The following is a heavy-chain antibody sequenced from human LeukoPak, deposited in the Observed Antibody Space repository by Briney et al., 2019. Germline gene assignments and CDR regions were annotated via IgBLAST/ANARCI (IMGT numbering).Heavy chain of an antibody. CDR1: GYTFTGYY. CDR2: INPNSGAT. Sequence: ASVKVSCKASGYTFTGYYMHWVRQAPGQGLEWMGWINPNSGATNYAQKFQGRVTMTRDTSISTAYMELSRLRSDDTAVYYCARAARVVVPVWWFDPWGQGTLVTVSS. D-gene: IGHD3-22*01. CDR3: ARAARVVVPVWWFDP. J-gene: IGHJ5*02. V-gene: IGHV1-2*02.